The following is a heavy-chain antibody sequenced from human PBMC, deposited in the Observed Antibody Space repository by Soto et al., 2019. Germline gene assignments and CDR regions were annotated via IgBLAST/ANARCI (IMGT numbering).Heavy chain of an antibody. V-gene: IGHV4-34*01. Sequence: SETLSLTCAVYGGSFSGYYWSWIRQPPGKGLEWIGEINHSGSTNYNPSLKSRVTISVDTSKNQFSLKLSSVTAADTAVYYCARGETSPTTRMAVWGKGTTVTVSS. CDR1: GGSFSGYY. J-gene: IGHJ6*03. D-gene: IGHD4-17*01. CDR2: INHSGST. CDR3: ARGETSPTTRMAV.